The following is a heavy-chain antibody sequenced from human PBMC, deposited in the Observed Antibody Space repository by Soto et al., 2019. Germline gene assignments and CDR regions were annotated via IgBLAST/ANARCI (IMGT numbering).Heavy chain of an antibody. D-gene: IGHD6-19*01. CDR3: ARAGGLGAVAVDY. CDR1: GGSISSGGYS. V-gene: IGHV4-30-2*01. J-gene: IGHJ4*02. Sequence: QLQLQESGSGLVKPSQTLSLSCAVFGGSISSGGYSWSWIRQPPGKGLEWIGYIYHSGSTYYNPSLKSRVTISVDRSKTQFSLKLSSVTAADTAVYYCARAGGLGAVAVDYWGQGTLVTVSS. CDR2: IYHSGST.